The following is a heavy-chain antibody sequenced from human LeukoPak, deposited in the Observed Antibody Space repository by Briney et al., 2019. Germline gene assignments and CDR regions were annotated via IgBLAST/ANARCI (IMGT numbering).Heavy chain of an antibody. CDR1: GYTFTDYY. CDR2: INPNSDDT. V-gene: IGHV1-2*02. D-gene: IGHD2-2*01. Sequence: ASVKVSCKASGYTFTDYYLHWVRQAPGQGFEWMGWINPNSDDTNYAQKFQGRVTITRDTSISTAHMEMSRLRSDDTAVYYCARANFLYCSSTTCLFDYWGQGTLVTVSS. J-gene: IGHJ4*02. CDR3: ARANFLYCSSTTCLFDY.